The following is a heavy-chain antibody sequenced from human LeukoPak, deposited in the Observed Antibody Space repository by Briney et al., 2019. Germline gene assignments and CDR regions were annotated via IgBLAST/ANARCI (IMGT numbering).Heavy chain of an antibody. J-gene: IGHJ4*02. V-gene: IGHV3-21*01. CDR1: GFTFSTYS. D-gene: IGHD5-12*01. Sequence: PGGSLRLSCAASGFTFSTYSMNWVRQAPGKGLEWASSISSSSAYIYYADSVKGRFTISRDNAKNSLYLQMNSLRAEDTAVYYCARDGYSGYAKYYFDYWAREPWSPSPQ. CDR3: ARDGYSGYAKYYFDY. CDR2: ISSSSAYI.